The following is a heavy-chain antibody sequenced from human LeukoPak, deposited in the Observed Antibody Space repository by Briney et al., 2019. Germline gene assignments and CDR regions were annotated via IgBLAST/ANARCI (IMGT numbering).Heavy chain of an antibody. CDR1: GCTFSDEY. CDR2: ISNSGSYT. V-gene: IGHV3-11*03. D-gene: IGHD6-19*01. Sequence: GGSLILSCAAPGCTFSDEYMSWIRQAPGKGLEWVSYISNSGSYTNYADSVKGRFTISRDNAKNSLYRQMNSLRAEDTAVYYCARSRGAGPGAYFDYWVQGTLITVSS. CDR3: ARSRGAGPGAYFDY. J-gene: IGHJ4*02.